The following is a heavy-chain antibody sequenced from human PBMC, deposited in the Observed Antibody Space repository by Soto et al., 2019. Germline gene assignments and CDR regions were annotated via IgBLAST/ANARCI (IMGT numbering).Heavy chain of an antibody. Sequence: QLQLQESGPGLVKPSETLSLTCTVSGGSISSSSYYWGWIRQPPGKGLEWIGSIYYSGRTYYNPSLKSRLTIAVDTSKNQFSLRLSSVTAADTAVFYCARRQHYSFELWGRGTLVTVSS. V-gene: IGHV4-39*01. CDR1: GGSISSSSYY. D-gene: IGHD3-10*01. J-gene: IGHJ2*01. CDR2: IYYSGRT. CDR3: ARRQHYSFEL.